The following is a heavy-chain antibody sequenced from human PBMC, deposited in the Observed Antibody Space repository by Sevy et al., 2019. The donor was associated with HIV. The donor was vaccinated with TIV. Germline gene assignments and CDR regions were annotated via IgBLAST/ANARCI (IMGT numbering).Heavy chain of an antibody. CDR3: ARIAAPASDPFDV. J-gene: IGHJ3*01. CDR1: GGSISSYY. CDR2: ISYGGST. Sequence: SETLSLTCTVSGGSISSYYWSWIRQPPGKGLEWIGFISYGGSTNYNPSLTSRVTMLVDTSKNQFSLRLSSVTAADTAVYYCARIAAPASDPFDVWGQGTMVTVSS. V-gene: IGHV4-59*01. D-gene: IGHD6-13*01.